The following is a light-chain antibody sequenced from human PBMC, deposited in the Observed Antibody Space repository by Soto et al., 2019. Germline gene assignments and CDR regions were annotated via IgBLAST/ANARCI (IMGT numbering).Light chain of an antibody. CDR1: QSVLYSSNNKNY. J-gene: IGKJ1*01. Sequence: DIVMTQSPDSLAVSLGERATINCKSSQSVLYSSNNKNYLAWYQQKPGQPPKLLIYWASTRESGVPDRFSGSGSGTDFTLTIRSRQDEDMAVSYFQHYYSTTQTFGQGTKVEIK. CDR2: WAS. V-gene: IGKV4-1*01. CDR3: QHYYSTTQT.